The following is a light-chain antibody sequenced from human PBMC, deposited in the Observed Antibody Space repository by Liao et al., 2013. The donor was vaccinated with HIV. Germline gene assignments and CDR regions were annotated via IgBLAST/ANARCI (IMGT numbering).Light chain of an antibody. CDR2: YDT. Sequence: SYVLTQPPSVSVAPGKTATITCGGNNIGSKGVHWYQQKPGQAPVLVIYYDTVRPSGIPDRFSGSNSGNTATLTISGTQTMDEADYYCQAWDSNSWVFGGGTELTVL. CDR3: QAWDSNSWV. CDR1: NIGSKG. J-gene: IGLJ3*02. V-gene: IGLV3-21*01.